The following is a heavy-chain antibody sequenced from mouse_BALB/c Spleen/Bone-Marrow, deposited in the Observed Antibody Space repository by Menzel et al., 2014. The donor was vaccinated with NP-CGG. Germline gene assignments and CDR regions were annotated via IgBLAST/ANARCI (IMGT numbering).Heavy chain of an antibody. CDR3: TRDGKGNYDYAMDY. J-gene: IGHJ4*01. CDR2: ISSGGSYT. V-gene: IGHV5-6-4*01. CDR1: GFTFSSCT. Sequence: EVKLEESGGGLVKPGGSLKLSCAASGFTFSSCTMSWVRQTPEKRLEWVATISSGGSYTYYPDSVKGRFTISRDNAKNTLYLQMSSLKSEDTAMYYCTRDGKGNYDYAMDYWGQGTSVTVSS. D-gene: IGHD2-1*01.